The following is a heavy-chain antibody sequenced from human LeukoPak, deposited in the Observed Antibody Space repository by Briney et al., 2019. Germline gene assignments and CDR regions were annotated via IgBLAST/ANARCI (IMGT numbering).Heavy chain of an antibody. V-gene: IGHV4-4*07. Sequence: SETLSLTCTVSGGSISSYYWSWIRQPAGKALEWIGRVYTSGSTNYNPSLKSRVTMSVDTSKNQFSLKLSSVTAADTAVYYCARSRNDPMSYYYYGMDVWGQGTTVTVSS. J-gene: IGHJ6*02. CDR3: ARSRNDPMSYYYYGMDV. CDR1: GGSISSYY. D-gene: IGHD1-1*01. CDR2: VYTSGST.